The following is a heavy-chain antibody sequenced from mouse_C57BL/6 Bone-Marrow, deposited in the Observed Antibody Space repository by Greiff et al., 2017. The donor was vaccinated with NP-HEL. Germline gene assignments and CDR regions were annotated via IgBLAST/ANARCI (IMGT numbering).Heavy chain of an antibody. D-gene: IGHD4-1*01. Sequence: VQLKQSGPELVKPGASVKISCKASGYSFTDYNMNWVKQSNGKSLEWIGVINPNYGTTSYNQKFKGKATLTVDQSSSTAYMQLNSLTSEDSAVYSCARSGTTDYTMNSWGQGTSVTVSS. CDR2: INPNYGTT. J-gene: IGHJ4*01. CDR1: GYSFTDYN. CDR3: ARSGTTDYTMNS. V-gene: IGHV1-39*01.